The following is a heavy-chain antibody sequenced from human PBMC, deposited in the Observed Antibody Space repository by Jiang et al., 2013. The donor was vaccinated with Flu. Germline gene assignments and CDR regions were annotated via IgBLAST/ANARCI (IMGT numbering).Heavy chain of an antibody. CDR1: GGSISSDGYS. Sequence: GSGLVKPSETLSLTCAVSGGSISSDGYSWSWFRQPPGKGLEWIGYIFHGGRPYYNPSLKSRVTFSVDRSGKQFSLNLTSVTAADTAVYYCARGRIQLPDYWGQGTLVTVTS. D-gene: IGHD5-18*01. CDR3: ARGRIQLPDY. CDR2: IFHGGRP. V-gene: IGHV4-30-2*01. J-gene: IGHJ4*02.